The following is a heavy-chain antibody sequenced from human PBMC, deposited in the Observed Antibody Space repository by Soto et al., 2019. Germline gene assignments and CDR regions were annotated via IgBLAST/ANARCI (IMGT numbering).Heavy chain of an antibody. J-gene: IGHJ3*02. D-gene: IGHD3-22*01. Sequence: GASVKVSCKASGYTFTSYGISWVRQAPGQGLEWMGWISAYNGNTNYAQKLQGRVTMTTDTSTSTAYMELSSLRSEDTAVYYCARPNRYYYDSSGYYPGYAFDIWGQGTMVTVSS. CDR2: ISAYNGNT. CDR3: ARPNRYYYDSSGYYPGYAFDI. CDR1: GYTFTSYG. V-gene: IGHV1-18*01.